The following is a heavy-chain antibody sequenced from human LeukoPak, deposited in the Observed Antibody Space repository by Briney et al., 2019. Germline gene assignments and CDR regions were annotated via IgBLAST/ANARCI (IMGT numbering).Heavy chain of an antibody. V-gene: IGHV3-23*01. J-gene: IGHJ4*02. CDR3: ARDPVYYYGSGSYYRDY. CDR2: ISGSGGST. Sequence: GGSLRLCCAASGFTFSSYAMSWVRQAPGKGLEWVSAISGSGGSTYYADSVKGRFTISRDNSKNTLYLQMNSLRAEDTAVYYCARDPVYYYGSGSYYRDYWGQGTLVTVSS. CDR1: GFTFSSYA. D-gene: IGHD3-10*01.